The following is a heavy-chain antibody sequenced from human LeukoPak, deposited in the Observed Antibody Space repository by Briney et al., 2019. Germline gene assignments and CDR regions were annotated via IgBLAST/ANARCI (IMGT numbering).Heavy chain of an antibody. CDR3: ASVVGARRKAFDI. CDR2: ISSSSSTI. J-gene: IGHJ3*02. Sequence: AGGSLRLSCAASGFTFSSYSMNWVRQAPGKGLEWVSYISSSSSTIYYADSVKGRSTISRDNAKNSLYLQMNSLRAEDTAVYYCASVVGARRKAFDIWGQGTMVTVSS. V-gene: IGHV3-48*01. D-gene: IGHD1-26*01. CDR1: GFTFSSYS.